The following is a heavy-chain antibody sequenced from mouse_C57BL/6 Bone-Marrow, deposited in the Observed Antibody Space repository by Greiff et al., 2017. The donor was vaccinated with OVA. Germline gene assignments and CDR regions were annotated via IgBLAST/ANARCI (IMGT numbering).Heavy chain of an antibody. CDR3: ARRYYGSSWYFDF. D-gene: IGHD1-1*01. CDR2: IYPGSGST. J-gene: IGHJ1*03. Sequence: QVQLQQPGAELVKPGASVKLSCTASGYTFTSYWITWVKQRPGQGLEWIGDIYPGSGSTNYNEKFKSKATLTVDTSSSTAYMQLISLTSEDSAVYYCARRYYGSSWYFDFWGTGTTVTVSS. CDR1: GYTFTSYW. V-gene: IGHV1-55*01.